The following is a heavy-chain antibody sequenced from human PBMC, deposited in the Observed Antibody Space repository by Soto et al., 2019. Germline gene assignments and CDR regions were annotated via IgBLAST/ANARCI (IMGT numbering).Heavy chain of an antibody. Sequence: EVQLVESGGGLVQPGGSLRLSCAASGFTFSDHYMDWVRQAPGKGLEWVGRTRNKANSYTTEYAASVKGRFTISRDDSKDSLYLQMNSLKTEDTAVYYYPRGIGGFLEWLLDYYYYMDVWGKGTTVTVSS. CDR3: PRGIGGFLEWLLDYYYYMDV. J-gene: IGHJ6*03. V-gene: IGHV3-72*01. CDR1: GFTFSDHY. CDR2: TRNKANSYTT. D-gene: IGHD3-3*01.